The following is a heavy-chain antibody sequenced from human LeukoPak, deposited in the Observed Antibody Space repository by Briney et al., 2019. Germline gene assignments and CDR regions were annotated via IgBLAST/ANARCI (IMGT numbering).Heavy chain of an antibody. J-gene: IGHJ3*02. Sequence: SETLSLTCTVSGGSISSSSYYWGWIRQPPGKGLEWFGSIYYSGRTYYNPSLKSRVTISVDTSKNQFSLKLSSVTAADTAVYYCARYVDPYDISPHSFDIWGQGTVVTVSS. CDR2: IYYSGRT. D-gene: IGHD3-22*01. CDR3: ARYVDPYDISPHSFDI. V-gene: IGHV4-39*01. CDR1: GGSISSSSYY.